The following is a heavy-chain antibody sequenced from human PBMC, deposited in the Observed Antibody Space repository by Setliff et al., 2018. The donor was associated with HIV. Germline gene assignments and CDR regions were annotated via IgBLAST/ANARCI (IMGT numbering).Heavy chain of an antibody. J-gene: IGHJ6*02. V-gene: IGHV4-61*02. D-gene: IGHD1-1*01. CDR1: GGSISSGSYY. CDR2: IYSSGGT. CDR3: ARTKTEMGYYYGMDV. Sequence: SETLSLTCTVSGGSISSGSYYWSWIRQPAGKGLEWIGCIYSSGGTNYNPSLKSRVTITVDTSKDQFSLKLSSVTAADTAVYYCARTKTEMGYYYGMDVWGQGTTVTVSS.